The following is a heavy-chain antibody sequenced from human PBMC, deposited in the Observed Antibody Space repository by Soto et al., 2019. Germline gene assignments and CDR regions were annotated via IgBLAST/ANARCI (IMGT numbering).Heavy chain of an antibody. CDR2: IYYSGST. V-gene: IGHV4-59*01. J-gene: IGHJ6*03. CDR1: GGSISNYY. CDR3: ARERYSGYDYYYYYMDV. Sequence: SETLSLTCTVSGGSISNYYWSWIRQPPGQGLEWIGYIYYSGSTNYNPSLKSRVTISVDTSKNQFSLKLSSVTAADTAVYYCARERYSGYDYYYYYMDVWGKGTTVTVSS. D-gene: IGHD5-12*01.